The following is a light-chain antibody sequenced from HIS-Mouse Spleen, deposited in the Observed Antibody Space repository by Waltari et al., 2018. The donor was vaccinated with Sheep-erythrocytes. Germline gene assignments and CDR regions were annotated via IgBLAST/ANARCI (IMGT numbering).Light chain of an antibody. CDR2: WAS. CDR1: QSVLYSSNNKNY. Sequence: DIVMTQSPDSLAVSLGERATINFKSSQSVLYSSNNKNYLAWYQQKPGQPPKLLIYWASTRESGVPDRFGGSGSGTDFTLTISSLQAEDVAVYYCQQYYSTLTFGGGTKVEIK. V-gene: IGKV4-1*01. J-gene: IGKJ4*01. CDR3: QQYYSTLT.